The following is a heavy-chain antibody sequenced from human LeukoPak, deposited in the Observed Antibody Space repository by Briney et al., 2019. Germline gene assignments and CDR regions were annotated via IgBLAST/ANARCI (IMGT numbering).Heavy chain of an antibody. CDR2: INHSGST. CDR3: ARRLRGSSAFDI. V-gene: IGHV4-34*01. D-gene: IGHD3-22*01. CDR1: GGSISSYY. J-gene: IGHJ3*02. Sequence: SETLSLTCTVSGGSISSYYWSWIRQPPGKGLEWIGEINHSGSTNYNPSLKSRVTISVDTSKNQFSLKLSSVTAADTAVYYCARRLRGSSAFDIWGQGTMVTVSS.